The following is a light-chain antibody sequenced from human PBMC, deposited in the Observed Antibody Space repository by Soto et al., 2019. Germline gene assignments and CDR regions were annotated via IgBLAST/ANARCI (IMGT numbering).Light chain of an antibody. CDR2: DVS. Sequence: IQITQSASILSASVGDRVTITCRARQNIDAWLAWYQQKPGKAPKLLIYDVSSLESGVPSRFSGSGSGTEFTLTISSLQTDDFATYYCQQYNTFWTFGQGTKVDI. V-gene: IGKV1-5*01. J-gene: IGKJ1*01. CDR3: QQYNTFWT. CDR1: QNIDAW.